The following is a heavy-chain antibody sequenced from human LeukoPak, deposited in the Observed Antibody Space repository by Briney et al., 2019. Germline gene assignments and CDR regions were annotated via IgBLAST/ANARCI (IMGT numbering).Heavy chain of an antibody. CDR1: GFTIGTVW. V-gene: IGHV3-15*01. J-gene: IGHJ6*04. D-gene: IGHD3-3*02. Sequence: GGSLRLSCVSSGFTIGTVWMSWVRQAPGKGLEWLGHIKSEGEGATTDYAAPAKGRFAISRDDSKNMIYLQMSSLKIDDTAIYYCIAHFPYFYGFDVWGKGTTVTVSS. CDR3: IAHFPYFYGFDV. CDR2: IKSEGEGATT.